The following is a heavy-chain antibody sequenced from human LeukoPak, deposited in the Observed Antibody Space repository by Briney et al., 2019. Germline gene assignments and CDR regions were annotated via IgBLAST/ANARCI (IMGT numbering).Heavy chain of an antibody. V-gene: IGHV1-2*02. D-gene: IGHD3-10*01. Sequence: GASVKVSFKASGYTFTDFYMHWLRQAPGQGLEWMGWINPKSGGTDYAQKFQGRVTMTRDTSISTAYMELIRLRSDDTAVYYCARNLNYYGSGSFYFDYWGQGTLVTVSS. CDR3: ARNLNYYGSGSFYFDY. CDR1: GYTFTDFY. J-gene: IGHJ4*02. CDR2: INPKSGGT.